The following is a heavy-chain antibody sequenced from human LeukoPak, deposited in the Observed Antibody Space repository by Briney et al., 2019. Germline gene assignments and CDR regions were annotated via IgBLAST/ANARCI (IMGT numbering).Heavy chain of an antibody. CDR3: AKGYSSGWYYFDY. J-gene: IGHJ4*02. D-gene: IGHD6-19*01. CDR1: GFTFDDYA. CDR2: ISWNSGSI. Sequence: GGSLRLSCAASGFTFDDYAMHWVRQAPGKGLEWVSGISWNSGSIGYADSVKGRFTISRDNAKNSLYLQMNSLRAEDTALYYCAKGYSSGWYYFDYWGQGTLVTVSS. V-gene: IGHV3-9*01.